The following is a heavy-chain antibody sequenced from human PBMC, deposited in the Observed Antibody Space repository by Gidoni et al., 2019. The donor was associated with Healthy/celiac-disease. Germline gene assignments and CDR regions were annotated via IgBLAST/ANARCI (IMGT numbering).Heavy chain of an antibody. CDR3: AKKGSEWVVTAIPLDY. V-gene: IGHV3-23*01. J-gene: IGHJ4*02. CDR1: GFTFSIYA. D-gene: IGHD2-21*02. CDR2: ISGNGGRT. Sequence: EVQLLESGGGLVQPGGSLRLACADSGFTFSIYAMSWVRQAQGKGLEWVSAISGNGGRTYYADSVKGRFTISRDNSKNTLYLQMHSLRAEDTAVYYCAKKGSEWVVTAIPLDYWGQGTLVTVSS.